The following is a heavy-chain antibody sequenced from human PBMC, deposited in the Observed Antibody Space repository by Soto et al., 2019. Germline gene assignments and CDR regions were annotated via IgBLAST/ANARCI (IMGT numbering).Heavy chain of an antibody. V-gene: IGHV1-3*01. D-gene: IGHD2-2*01. CDR2: INAGNGNT. CDR1: GYSFTSYA. Sequence: SVKDSCKASGYSFTSYAIYWGREAPVQRLEWMGWINAGNGNTKYSQKLQGRVTFTGDTSASTAHMELSSLRSEDTAVYFCARGVENIVVVLDVFGYYGMDVWGQGTTVTVSS. J-gene: IGHJ6*02. CDR3: ARGVENIVVVLDVFGYYGMDV.